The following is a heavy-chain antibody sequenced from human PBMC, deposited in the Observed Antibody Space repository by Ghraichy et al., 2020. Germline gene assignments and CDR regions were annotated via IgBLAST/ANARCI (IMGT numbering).Heavy chain of an antibody. V-gene: IGHV3-7*01. CDR1: GFTFSSHW. J-gene: IGHJ4*02. CDR3: TTNSAWNYGY. CDR2: INRDGNDK. D-gene: IGHD1-7*01. Sequence: GGSLRLSCAASGFTFSSHWMSWVRQAPGKGLEWVANINRDGNDKYYMGSVRGRFTISRDNAKNSLYLQMNSLRAEDTAVYHCTTNSAWNYGYWGQGTLVTVSS.